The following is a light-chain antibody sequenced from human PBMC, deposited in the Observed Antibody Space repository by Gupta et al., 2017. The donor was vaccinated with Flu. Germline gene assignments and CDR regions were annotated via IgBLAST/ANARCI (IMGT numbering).Light chain of an antibody. CDR1: SSHIGSNT. Sequence: QSVLPQRPSASGTPGQRVTISCSGGSSHIGSNTVHWYQQLPRPAPKVLIYNNNQRPSGVPARFSGSKSGTSASLTITGLQAEDEADYYCPAEDDIPNGCVFGSGTKLTVL. CDR2: NNN. V-gene: IGLV1-44*01. CDR3: PAEDDIPNGCV. J-gene: IGLJ1*01.